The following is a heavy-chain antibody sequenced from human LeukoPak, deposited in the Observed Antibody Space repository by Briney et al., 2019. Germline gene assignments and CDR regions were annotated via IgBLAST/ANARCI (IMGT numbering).Heavy chain of an antibody. CDR1: GGTFSSYA. V-gene: IGHV1-69*04. J-gene: IGHJ4*02. Sequence: SVKVSCKASGGTFSSYAISWVRQAPGQGLEWMGRIIPILGIANYAQKFQGRVTITADKSTSTAYMELSSLRSEDTAVYYCARVKIWDFWSGYYLYYFDYWGQGTLVTVSS. CDR2: IIPILGIA. CDR3: ARVKIWDFWSGYYLYYFDY. D-gene: IGHD3-3*01.